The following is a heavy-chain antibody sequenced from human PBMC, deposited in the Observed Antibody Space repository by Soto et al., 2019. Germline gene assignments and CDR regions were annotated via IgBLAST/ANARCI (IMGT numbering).Heavy chain of an antibody. CDR3: ARDRTDSGYYTNCLGP. V-gene: IGHV1-69*06. Sequence: ASVKVSCKASGGTFGSDAITWVRQAPGQGLEWVGRIIPIFGTTNYAPNLQGRVTISADKSTLTSYMELHSLTSDDTALYYCARDRTDSGYYTNCLGPWGKGPQGAASS. D-gene: IGHD3-22*01. CDR2: IIPIFGTT. CDR1: GGTFGSDA. J-gene: IGHJ5*02.